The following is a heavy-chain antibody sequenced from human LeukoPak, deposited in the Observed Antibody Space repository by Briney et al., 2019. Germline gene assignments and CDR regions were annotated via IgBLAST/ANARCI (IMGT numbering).Heavy chain of an antibody. CDR1: GGTFSSYA. D-gene: IGHD2-15*01. CDR2: INPNSGGT. CDR3: ATYLLSEPNRLFDY. J-gene: IGHJ4*02. V-gene: IGHV1-2*02. Sequence: GASVKVSCKASGGTFSSYAISWVRQAPGQGLEWMGWINPNSGGTNYAQKFQGRVTMTRDTSISTAYMELSRLRSDDTAVYYCATYLLSEPNRLFDYWGQGTLVTVSS.